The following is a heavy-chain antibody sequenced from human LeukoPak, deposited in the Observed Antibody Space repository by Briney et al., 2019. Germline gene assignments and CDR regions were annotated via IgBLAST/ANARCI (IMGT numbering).Heavy chain of an antibody. CDR3: TREFKVDTGYDFWAPLYDY. V-gene: IGHV1-69*05. CDR1: GGTFSSYA. D-gene: IGHD3-3*01. Sequence: GASVKVSCKASGGTFSSYAISWVRQAPGQGLEWMGGIIPIFGTANYAQKFQGRVTITTDESTSTAYMELSSLRSEDTAVYYCTREFKVDTGYDFWAPLYDYWGQGTLVTVSS. J-gene: IGHJ4*02. CDR2: IIPIFGTA.